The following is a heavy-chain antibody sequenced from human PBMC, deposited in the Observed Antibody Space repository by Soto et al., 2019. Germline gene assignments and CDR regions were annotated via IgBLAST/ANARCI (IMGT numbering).Heavy chain of an antibody. CDR2: IIPIFGTA. D-gene: IGHD6-13*01. CDR3: ARDGYSSSYRSSGP. V-gene: IGHV1-69*13. J-gene: IGHJ5*02. Sequence: ASVKVSCKASGGTFSSYAISWVRQAPGQGLEWMGGIIPIFGTANYAQKFQGRVTITADESTSTAYMELSSLRSEDTAVYYCARDGYSSSYRSSGPWGQGTLVTVSS. CDR1: GGTFSSYA.